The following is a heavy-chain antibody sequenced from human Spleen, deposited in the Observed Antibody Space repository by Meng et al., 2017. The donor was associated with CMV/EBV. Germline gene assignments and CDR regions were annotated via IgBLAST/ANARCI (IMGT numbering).Heavy chain of an antibody. V-gene: IGHV1-46*01. D-gene: IGHD2-21*02. CDR1: GYTFTSYY. J-gene: IGHJ6*02. CDR3: AKGGGERVTFDAMDV. Sequence: ASVKVSCKASGYTFTSYYMHWVRQAPGQGLEWMGIINPSGGSTSYAQKFQGRVTMTRDTSTSTVYMELSSLRSEDTAVYYCAKGGGERVTFDAMDVWGQGTTVTVSS. CDR2: INPSGGST.